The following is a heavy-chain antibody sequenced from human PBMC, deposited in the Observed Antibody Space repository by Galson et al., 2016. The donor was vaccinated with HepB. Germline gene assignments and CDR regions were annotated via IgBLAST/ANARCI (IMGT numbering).Heavy chain of an antibody. D-gene: IGHD2-15*01. V-gene: IGHV1-2*02. CDR3: ARDIVVVVTAPKTWGMDV. Sequence: SVKVSCKASGLTFRSYIITWVRQAPGQGLEWMGGVIPIYDIVNYAQKFQGRVTMTRDTSITTAYMELSRLRSDDTAVYYCARDIVVVVTAPKTWGMDVWGQGTTVTVSS. J-gene: IGHJ6*02. CDR2: VIPIYDIV. CDR1: GLTFRSYI.